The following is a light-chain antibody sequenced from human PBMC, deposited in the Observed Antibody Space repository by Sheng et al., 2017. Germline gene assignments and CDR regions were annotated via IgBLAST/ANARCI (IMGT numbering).Light chain of an antibody. J-gene: IGLJ2*01. CDR3: TSYTASKTVL. CDR1: SSDVGGYSY. Sequence: QSALTQPASVSGSPGQSITISCTGTSSDVGGYSYVSWYQQHPGKAPKLIIFDVSNRPSGVSNRFSGSKSGNTASLTISGLQAEDEADYYCTSYTASKTVLFGGGTKADRP. CDR2: DVS. V-gene: IGLV2-14*01.